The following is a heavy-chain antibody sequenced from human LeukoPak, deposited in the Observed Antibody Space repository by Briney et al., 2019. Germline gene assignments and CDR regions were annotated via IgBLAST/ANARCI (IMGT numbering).Heavy chain of an antibody. Sequence: PSETLSLTCTVSGGSFISYYWSWLRQPPGKGLEWIGYVYTSGSTNYNPSLKSRVTISVDTSKNQFSLKLSSVTAADPAVYYCARLLTVSQFDYWGQGSLVTVSS. CDR2: VYTSGST. CDR1: GGSFISYY. J-gene: IGHJ4*02. V-gene: IGHV4-4*09. CDR3: ARLLTVSQFDY. D-gene: IGHD7-27*01.